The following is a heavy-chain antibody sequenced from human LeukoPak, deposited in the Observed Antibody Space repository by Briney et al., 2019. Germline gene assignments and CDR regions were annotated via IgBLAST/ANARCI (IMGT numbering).Heavy chain of an antibody. CDR3: ALTVSSSWYGYFPH. CDR2: IIPIFGTA. J-gene: IGHJ1*01. Sequence: SVKVSCKASGGTFSSYAISWVRQAPGQGLKWMGRIIPIFGTANYAQKFQGRVTITTDESTSTAYMELSSLRSEDTAVYYCALTVSSSWYGYFPHWGQGTLVTVSS. V-gene: IGHV1-69*05. CDR1: GGTFSSYA. D-gene: IGHD6-13*01.